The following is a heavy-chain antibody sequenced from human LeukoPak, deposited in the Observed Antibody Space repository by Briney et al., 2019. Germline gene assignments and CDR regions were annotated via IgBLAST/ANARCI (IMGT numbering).Heavy chain of an antibody. CDR1: GVSFDDYY. J-gene: IGHJ4*02. D-gene: IGHD4-17*01. CDR3: TRMTTGHDY. V-gene: IGHV4-34*01. CDR2: INHSGYT. Sequence: SETLSLTCAVSGVSFDDYYWAWVRQTPGKGLEWIGEINHSGYTNDSPSLKSRVTLSIDTSRKQFSLNLRSVTVADAGTYYCTRMTTGHDYWGQGTLVTLSS.